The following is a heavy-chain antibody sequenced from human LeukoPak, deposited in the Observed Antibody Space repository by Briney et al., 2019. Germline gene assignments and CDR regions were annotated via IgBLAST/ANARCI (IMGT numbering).Heavy chain of an antibody. J-gene: IGHJ6*02. CDR3: AKAPPVVAASYYYYGMDV. CDR2: ISGSGGST. V-gene: IGHV3-23*01. CDR1: GFTFSSYA. D-gene: IGHD2-15*01. Sequence: GGSLRLSCSASGFTFSSYAMHWVRQAPGKGLEWVSVISGSGGSTYYADSVKGRFTISRDNSKNALYLQMNSLRAEDTAIYYCAKAPPVVAASYYYYGMDVWGQGTTVTVSS.